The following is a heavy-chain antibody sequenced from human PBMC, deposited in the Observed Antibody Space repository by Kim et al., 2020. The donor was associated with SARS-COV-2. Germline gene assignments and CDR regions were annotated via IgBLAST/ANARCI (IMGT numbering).Heavy chain of an antibody. D-gene: IGHD3-10*01. CDR3: ARHIWFGGVDYFDY. J-gene: IGHJ4*02. Sequence: PSFQGHVTISADKSISTAYLQWSSLKASDTAMYYCARHIWFGGVDYFDYWGQGTLVTVSS. V-gene: IGHV5-10-1*01.